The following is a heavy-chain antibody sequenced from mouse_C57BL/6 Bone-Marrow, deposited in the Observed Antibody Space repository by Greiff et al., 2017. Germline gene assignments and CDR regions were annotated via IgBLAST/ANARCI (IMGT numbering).Heavy chain of an antibody. CDR3: VREGLLRPFAY. J-gene: IGHJ3*01. CDR1: GFTFNTYA. CDR2: IRCKSSNYAT. Sequence: EVQVVESGGGLVQPKGSLKLSCAASGFTFNTYAMHWVRQAPGKGLEWVARIRCKSSNYATYYADSVKDRFTISRDDSKSMLYLQRNNLKTEDTAMYYCVREGLLRPFAYWGQGTLVTVSA. V-gene: IGHV10-3*01. D-gene: IGHD2-3*01.